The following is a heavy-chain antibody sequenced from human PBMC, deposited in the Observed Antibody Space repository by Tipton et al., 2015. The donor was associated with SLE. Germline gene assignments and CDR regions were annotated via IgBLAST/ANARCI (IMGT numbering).Heavy chain of an antibody. CDR2: ISYDGSHK. CDR1: GFTFSGYG. Sequence: SLRLSCAASGFTFSGYGMHWVRQAPGKGLEWVALISYDGSHKYYADSLKGRFTISRDNSKNTLYLQMTSLRVEDTAVYYCAKGSDSSGYVFDYWGQGTLLTVSS. V-gene: IGHV3-30*18. D-gene: IGHD3-22*01. CDR3: AKGSDSSGYVFDY. J-gene: IGHJ4*02.